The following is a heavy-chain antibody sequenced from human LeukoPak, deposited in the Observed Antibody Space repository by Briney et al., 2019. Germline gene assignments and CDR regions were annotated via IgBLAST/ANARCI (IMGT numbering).Heavy chain of an antibody. Sequence: PSETLSLTCSVSGVSISGRGYWGWIRQHPGKGLEWIGYIDYSGKTYHKPSLQSRVIISADTSKNQFTLKVSSVTAADTAVYYCATGYGSGWFDAWGQGAVVTVSS. D-gene: IGHD3-9*01. CDR2: IDYSGKT. CDR1: GVSISGRGY. CDR3: ATGYGSGWFDA. V-gene: IGHV4-31*03. J-gene: IGHJ5*02.